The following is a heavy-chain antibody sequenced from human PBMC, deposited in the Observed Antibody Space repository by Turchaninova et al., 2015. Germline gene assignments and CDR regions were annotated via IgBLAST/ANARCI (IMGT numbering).Heavy chain of an antibody. D-gene: IGHD3-22*01. CDR1: GFSIANAW. J-gene: IGHJ4*02. V-gene: IGHV3-15*01. CDR2: NKRKIYGQKT. CDR3: TADFEDSSGYSSDY. Sequence: EVQLVESGGGLVKPGGSLRVSCTASGFSIANAWMSWVSQTPGKGLGWVGRNKRKIYGQKTNYAAPVKGRFTISRDDAKNTLYLQMNSLKTEDTAMYYCTADFEDSSGYSSDYWGQGTLVTVSS.